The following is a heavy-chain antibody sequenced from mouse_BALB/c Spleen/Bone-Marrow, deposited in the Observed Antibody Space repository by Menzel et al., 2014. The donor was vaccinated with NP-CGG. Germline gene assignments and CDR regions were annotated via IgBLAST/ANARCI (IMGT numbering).Heavy chain of an antibody. Sequence: VQRVESGAELARPGASVKLSCKASGYTFTNYWMHWVKQRPGQGLEWIGTIFPGDGDTRYTQKFKGKATLTADKSSTTAYMQLSRLASKGSACYYCARGGITTSPFAYWGQGTLVTVSA. CDR2: IFPGDGDT. V-gene: IGHV1-87*01. CDR3: ARGGITTSPFAY. J-gene: IGHJ3*01. CDR1: GYTFTNYW. D-gene: IGHD2-4*01.